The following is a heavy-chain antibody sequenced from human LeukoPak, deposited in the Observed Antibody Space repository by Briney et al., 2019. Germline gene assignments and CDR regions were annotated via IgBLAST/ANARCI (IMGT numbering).Heavy chain of an antibody. CDR2: ISWNSGSI. J-gene: IGHJ4*02. CDR1: GFTFDDYA. V-gene: IGHV3-9*01. Sequence: GGSLRLSCAASGFTFDDYAMHWVRQAPGKGLEWVSGISWNSGSIGYADSVKGRFTISRDNAKNSLYLQMNSLRAEDTALYYCAKSGRSSSSWDLDYWGQGTLVTVSS. D-gene: IGHD6-13*01. CDR3: AKSGRSSSSWDLDY.